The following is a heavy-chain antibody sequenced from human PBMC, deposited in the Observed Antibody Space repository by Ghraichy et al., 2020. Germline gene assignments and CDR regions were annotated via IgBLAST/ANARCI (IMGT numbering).Heavy chain of an antibody. CDR3: ARDTDNWCDGSTY. Sequence: GGSLRLSCAASGFTFGDYSMNWVRQAPGKGLEWISSISSTSAYKYYLASVKGRFTISRDNAKSSLYLQMNNLRVEDTALYYCARDTDNWCDGSTYWGQGTLVTVSS. CDR2: ISSTSAYK. D-gene: IGHD4/OR15-4a*01. CDR1: GFTFGDYS. V-gene: IGHV3-21*01. J-gene: IGHJ4*02.